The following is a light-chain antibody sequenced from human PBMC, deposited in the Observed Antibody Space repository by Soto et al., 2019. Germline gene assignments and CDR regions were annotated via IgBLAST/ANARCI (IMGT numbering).Light chain of an antibody. Sequence: DIQTTQSPSTLSASVGDRVTITFRASQSISSWLAWYQQKPGRAPKLLIYKASSLESGVPSRFSGSGSGTEFTLTISSLQPDDFATYYCQQYNSQWTFGQGTKVDIK. V-gene: IGKV1-5*03. CDR1: QSISSW. CDR3: QQYNSQWT. CDR2: KAS. J-gene: IGKJ1*01.